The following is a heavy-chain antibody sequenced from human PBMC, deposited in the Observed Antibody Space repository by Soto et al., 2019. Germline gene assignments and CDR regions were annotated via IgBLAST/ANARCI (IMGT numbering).Heavy chain of an antibody. CDR3: ARGPMRRRQWLVRGGPDY. CDR1: GGSFSGYY. Sequence: QVQLQQWGAGLLKPSETLSLTCAVYGGSFSGYYWSWIRQPPGKGLEWIGEINQSGSTNYNPSLKSRVTISGDTSKNQCSLKLRSVTAADTAVYYCARGPMRRRQWLVRGGPDYWGQGTLVTVSS. J-gene: IGHJ4*02. D-gene: IGHD6-19*01. V-gene: IGHV4-34*01. CDR2: INQSGST.